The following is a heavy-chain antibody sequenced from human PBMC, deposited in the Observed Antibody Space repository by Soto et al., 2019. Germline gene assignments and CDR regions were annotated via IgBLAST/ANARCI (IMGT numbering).Heavy chain of an antibody. CDR1: GFTFRSYS. CDR2: ISGSGGST. J-gene: IGHJ5*02. V-gene: IGHV3-23*01. Sequence: XEFLRLSCAASGFTFRSYSMSWVRQAPGKGLEWVSAISGSGGSTYYADSVKGRFTISRDNSKNTLYLQMNSLRAEDTAVYYCAKASSTAEFDPWAQGPLVTVSS. D-gene: IGHD2-2*01. CDR3: AKASSTAEFDP.